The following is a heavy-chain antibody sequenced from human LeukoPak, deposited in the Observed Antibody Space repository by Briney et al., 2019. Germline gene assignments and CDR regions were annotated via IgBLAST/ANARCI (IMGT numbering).Heavy chain of an antibody. CDR3: ARASSNHED. D-gene: IGHD4-11*01. CDR2: ISSSSSYI. V-gene: IGHV3-21*01. Sequence: GGSLRLSCAASGFTFSSYSMTWVRQAPGKGLEWVSSISSSSSYIYYADSVKGRFTISRDNAKNSLYLQMNGLRAEDTAVYYCARASSNHEDWGQGTLVTVSS. CDR1: GFTFSSYS. J-gene: IGHJ4*02.